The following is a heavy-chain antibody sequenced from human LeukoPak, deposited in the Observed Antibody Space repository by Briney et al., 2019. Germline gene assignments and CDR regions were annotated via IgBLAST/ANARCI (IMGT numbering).Heavy chain of an antibody. CDR3: ARVRSSGSYRYYGMDV. Sequence: GGSLRLSCAASGFTFSSYAMSRVRQAPGKGLEWVSSISSSSSYIYYADSVKGRFTISRDNAKNSLYLQMNSLRAEDTAVYYCARVRSSGSYRYYGMDVWGQGTTVTVSS. CDR1: GFTFSSYA. V-gene: IGHV3-21*01. J-gene: IGHJ6*02. CDR2: ISSSSSYI. D-gene: IGHD3-10*01.